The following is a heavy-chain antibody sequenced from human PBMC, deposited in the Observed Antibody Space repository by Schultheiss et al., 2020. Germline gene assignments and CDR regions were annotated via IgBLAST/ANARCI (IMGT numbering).Heavy chain of an antibody. Sequence: SETMSLTCTVSGGSISSYYWSWIRQPPGKGLEWIGYIYYTGSTNYSPSLKSRVTMSEDTSKSQFSLKLSSVTAADTAVYYCARDWVTVVPAATRPYYYYYGMDVWGKGTTVTVSS. D-gene: IGHD2-2*01. CDR2: IYYTGST. CDR3: ARDWVTVVPAATRPYYYYYGMDV. CDR1: GGSISSYY. V-gene: IGHV4-59*12. J-gene: IGHJ6*04.